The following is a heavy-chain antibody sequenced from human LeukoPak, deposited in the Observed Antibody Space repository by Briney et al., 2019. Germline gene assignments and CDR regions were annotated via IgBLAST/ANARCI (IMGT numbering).Heavy chain of an antibody. J-gene: IGHJ4*02. V-gene: IGHV5-51*01. Sequence: GESLKISCKGSGYSFTSYWIGWVRQMPGEGLEWMGIIYPGDSDTRYSPSFQGQVTISADKSISTAYLQWSSLKASDTAMYYCARHPQSQLGIAAAGTDYWGQGTLVTVSS. CDR1: GYSFTSYW. CDR3: ARHPQSQLGIAAAGTDY. CDR2: IYPGDSDT. D-gene: IGHD6-13*01.